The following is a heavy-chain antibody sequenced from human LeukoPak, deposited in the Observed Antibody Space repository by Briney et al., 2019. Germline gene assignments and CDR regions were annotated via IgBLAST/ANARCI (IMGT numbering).Heavy chain of an antibody. CDR1: GYTFTTYY. CDR2: LNPSGGST. V-gene: IGHV1-46*01. J-gene: IGHJ4*02. Sequence: ASVKVSCKASGYTFTTYYVHWVRQAPGQGLEWMGILNPSGGSTSNAQKFQGRVTMTRDTSTSTVYMELSSLRSEDTAVYYCARRGHDYGDSWGQGTLVTVSS. D-gene: IGHD4-17*01. CDR3: ARRGHDYGDS.